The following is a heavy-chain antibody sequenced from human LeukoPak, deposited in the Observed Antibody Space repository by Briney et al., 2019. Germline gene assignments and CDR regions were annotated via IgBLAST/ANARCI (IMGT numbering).Heavy chain of an antibody. CDR3: ARVRGEYYGSGSYRAYYYYGMDV. Sequence: SQTLSLTCAVSGGSISSGDYSWNWIRQPPGKGLEWIGYIYHSGSTYYNPSLKSRVTISVDRSKNQFSLSLSSVTAADTAVYYCARVRGEYYGSGSYRAYYYYGMDVWGKGTTVTVSS. CDR1: GGSISSGDYS. D-gene: IGHD3-10*01. CDR2: IYHSGST. J-gene: IGHJ6*04. V-gene: IGHV4-30-2*01.